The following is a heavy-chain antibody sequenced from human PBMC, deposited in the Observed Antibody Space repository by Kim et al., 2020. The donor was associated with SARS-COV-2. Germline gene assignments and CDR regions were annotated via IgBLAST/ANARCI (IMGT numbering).Heavy chain of an antibody. V-gene: IGHV4-59*01. Sequence: SETLSLTCTVSGGSLTGYFWTWVRQPPGKGPEWIGYIHFRGPTTYSPSLKNRVTLSVDTSKNQFSLKMTSLTAAYTAFYFCAGGNGWHDYCGQGTLVTVSS. J-gene: IGHJ4*02. CDR2: IHFRGPT. D-gene: IGHD6-19*01. CDR3: AGGNGWHDY. CDR1: GGSLTGYF.